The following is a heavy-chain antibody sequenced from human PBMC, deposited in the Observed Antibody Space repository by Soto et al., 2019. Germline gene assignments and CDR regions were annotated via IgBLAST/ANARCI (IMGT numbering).Heavy chain of an antibody. CDR3: ARGIPALYYYYYGMDV. CDR2: IYSGGTT. CDR1: GFTVSSNY. Sequence: PGGSLRLSCAASGFTVSSNYMSWVRQSPGEGLEWVSVIYSGGTTYYADSVKGRFTISRDNSKNTLYLQMNSLRAEDTAVYYCARGIPALYYYYYGMDVWGQGTPVTVSS. V-gene: IGHV3-53*01. J-gene: IGHJ6*02. D-gene: IGHD2-2*01.